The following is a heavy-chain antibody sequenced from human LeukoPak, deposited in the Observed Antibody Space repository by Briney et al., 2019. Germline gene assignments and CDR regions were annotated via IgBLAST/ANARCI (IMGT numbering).Heavy chain of an antibody. J-gene: IGHJ5*02. CDR1: GYTFTSYG. V-gene: IGHV1-18*01. D-gene: IGHD4-17*01. CDR3: ARDRHGYGDYVPNWFDP. Sequence: ASVKVSCKASGYTFTSYGISWVRQAPGQGLEWVGWISAYNGNTNYAQKLQGRVTMTTDTSTSTAYMELRSLRSDDTAVYYCARDRHGYGDYVPNWFDPWGQGTLVTVSS. CDR2: ISAYNGNT.